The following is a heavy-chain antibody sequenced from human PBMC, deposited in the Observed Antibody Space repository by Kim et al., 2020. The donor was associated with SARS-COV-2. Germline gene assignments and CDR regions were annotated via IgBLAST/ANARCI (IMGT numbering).Heavy chain of an antibody. J-gene: IGHJ6*02. D-gene: IGHD2-2*01. Sequence: GGSLRLSCAASGFTFSSYSMNWVRQAPGKGLEWVSSISSSSSYIYYADSVKGRFTISRDNAKNSLYLQMNSLRAEDTAVYYCARDRGYCSSTSCPPYYYGMDVWGQGTTVTVSS. CDR3: ARDRGYCSSTSCPPYYYGMDV. CDR2: ISSSSSYI. V-gene: IGHV3-21*01. CDR1: GFTFSSYS.